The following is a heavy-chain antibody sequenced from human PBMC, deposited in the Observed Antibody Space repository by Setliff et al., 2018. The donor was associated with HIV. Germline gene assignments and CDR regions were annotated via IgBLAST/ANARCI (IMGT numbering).Heavy chain of an antibody. J-gene: IGHJ4*02. CDR1: GASVNSNNYY. D-gene: IGHD3-10*01. Sequence: PSETLSLTCTVSGASVNSNNYYWGWIRQPPGKGLEWIASIYYSGTTYYNPSLKSRVTISVDTSKNQFSLKLSSVTAAATAVYYCARQGGYNSPLMVWGQGKLVTVSS. CDR2: IYYSGTT. V-gene: IGHV4-39*01. CDR3: ARQGGYNSPLMV.